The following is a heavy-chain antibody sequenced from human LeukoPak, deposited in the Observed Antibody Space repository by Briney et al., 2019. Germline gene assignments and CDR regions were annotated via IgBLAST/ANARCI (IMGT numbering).Heavy chain of an antibody. V-gene: IGHV3-33*08. Sequence: GGSLRLSCAASGFTFSSYSMHWVRQAPGKGLEWVAVIWYDGSNKYYADSVKGRFTISRDNSKNTLYLQMNSLRAEDTAVYYCARDSPVDCTGGVCSGEDAFDIWGQGTMVTVSS. CDR2: IWYDGSNK. D-gene: IGHD2-8*02. CDR1: GFTFSSYS. CDR3: ARDSPVDCTGGVCSGEDAFDI. J-gene: IGHJ3*02.